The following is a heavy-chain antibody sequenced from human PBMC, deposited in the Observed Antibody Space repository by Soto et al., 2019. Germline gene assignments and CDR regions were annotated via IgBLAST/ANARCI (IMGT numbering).Heavy chain of an antibody. CDR1: GFTFSTFG. CDR2: ISYDGSNK. V-gene: IGHV3-30*03. J-gene: IGHJ4*02. CDR3: TMPTSYNSGWFSVFDY. Sequence: QVQLVESGGGVVQPGRSLRLSCAASGFTFSTFGMHWVRQAPGKGLEWVAVISYDGSNKYYADSVKGRFTISRDNSKNTLYQQMYSLRAEDTAVYYCTMPTSYNSGWFSVFDYWGQGALVTVSS. D-gene: IGHD6-19*01.